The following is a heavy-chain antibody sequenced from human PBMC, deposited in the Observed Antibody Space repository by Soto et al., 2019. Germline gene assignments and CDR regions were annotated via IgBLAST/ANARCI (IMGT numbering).Heavy chain of an antibody. J-gene: IGHJ6*02. D-gene: IGHD3-16*01. CDR2: MNAKSGDT. CDR1: GDPLIDFD. Sequence: XAVKVANKASGDPLIDFDINWLRQASGQGPEWMGWMNAKSGDTFFPQRFQGKFNMTWDTSLSTAYMEVGSLTSDDTAIYYCARGNPFNYAGFDVWGQGTTVTVSS. V-gene: IGHV1-8*01. CDR3: ARGNPFNYAGFDV.